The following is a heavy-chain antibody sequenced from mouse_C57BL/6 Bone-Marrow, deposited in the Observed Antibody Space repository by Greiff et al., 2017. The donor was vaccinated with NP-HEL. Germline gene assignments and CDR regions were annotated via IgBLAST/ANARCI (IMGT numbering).Heavy chain of an antibody. CDR2: IYPGSGST. J-gene: IGHJ2*01. D-gene: IGHD1-1*01. CDR1: GYTFTSYW. CDR3: ARPHYYYGSSPFDY. Sequence: VQLQQPGAELVKPGASVKMSCKASGYTFTSYWITWVKQRPGQGLEWIGDIYPGSGSTNYNEKFKSKATLTVDTSSSTAYMQLSSLTSEDSAVYYCARPHYYYGSSPFDYWGQGTTLTVSS. V-gene: IGHV1-55*01.